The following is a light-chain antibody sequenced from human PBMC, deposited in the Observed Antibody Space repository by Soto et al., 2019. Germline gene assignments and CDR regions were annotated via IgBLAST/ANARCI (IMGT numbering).Light chain of an antibody. J-gene: IGKJ4*01. CDR3: VHHNSYPLN. Sequence: DIQMTQSPSSLSASIGDRVTITCRASPGIRNDLGWYQQKPGKAPKRLIYAASSFQRGVQFRFSGRGSGTEFTLTISSLQTDDFATSYCVHHNSYPLNLGGGTKVEIK. CDR1: PGIRND. V-gene: IGKV1-17*01. CDR2: AAS.